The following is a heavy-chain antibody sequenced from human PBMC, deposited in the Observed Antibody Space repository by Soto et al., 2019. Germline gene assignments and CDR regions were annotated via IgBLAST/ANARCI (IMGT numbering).Heavy chain of an antibody. D-gene: IGHD3-16*02. V-gene: IGHV4-31*03. CDR2: IYSSGRT. J-gene: IGHJ5*02. Sequence: QVQLQESGPGLVKPSQTLSLTCSLSGGSINSEEFYWTWIRQSPGKGLEWIGYIYSSGRTHYNPSLKSRINISLDTSNNLLSLRLSSVTAADTPVYYCARMGLHLGELSRNWFDPWGRGTLVTVSS. CDR3: ARMGLHLGELSRNWFDP. CDR1: GGSINSEEFY.